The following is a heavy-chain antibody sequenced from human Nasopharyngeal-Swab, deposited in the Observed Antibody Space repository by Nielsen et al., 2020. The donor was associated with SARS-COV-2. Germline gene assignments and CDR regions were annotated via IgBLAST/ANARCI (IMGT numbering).Heavy chain of an antibody. D-gene: IGHD5-12*01. CDR1: GGSFRDYS. V-gene: IGHV4-34*01. CDR3: SSGRVVYGGYDPRTPRHYLNY. Sequence: GSLRLSCAVSGGSFRDYSWSWIRQSPGKGLECIGEINHSGITNYNPSLKSRVTISVDTAKNHLSLKLTSVTAADTAVYFCSSGRVVYGGYDPRTPRHYLNYWGQGTQVTVSS. CDR2: INHSGIT. J-gene: IGHJ4*02.